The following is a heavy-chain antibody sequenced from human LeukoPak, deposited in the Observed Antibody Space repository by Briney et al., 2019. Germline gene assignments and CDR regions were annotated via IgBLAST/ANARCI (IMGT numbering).Heavy chain of an antibody. CDR1: GGSISSSY. CDR3: ARRRPSGNFDY. D-gene: IGHD2-15*01. J-gene: IGHJ4*02. CDR2: IYYSGST. V-gene: IGHV4-59*08. Sequence: SETLSLTCTVSGGSISSSYWSWIRQPPGKGLEWIAYIYYSGSTNYNPSLKSRVIISVDTSKNQFSLRLSSVTASDTAVYYCARRRPSGNFDYWGQGPLVTVSS.